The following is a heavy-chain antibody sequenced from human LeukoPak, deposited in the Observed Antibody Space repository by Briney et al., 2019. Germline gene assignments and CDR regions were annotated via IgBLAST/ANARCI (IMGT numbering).Heavy chain of an antibody. CDR1: AYIFIDYY. CDR3: SVSMSTIDY. CDR2: VDPEDGEA. Sequence: ASVKVSCKASAYIFIDYYIHWVQQAPGKGLEWMGRVDPEDGEAIYAEKFQDRVTLSADTSTDTSYMELSSLRAEDTAVHYCSVSMSTIDYWGQGTLVTVSS. V-gene: IGHV1-69-2*01. D-gene: IGHD2/OR15-2a*01. J-gene: IGHJ4*02.